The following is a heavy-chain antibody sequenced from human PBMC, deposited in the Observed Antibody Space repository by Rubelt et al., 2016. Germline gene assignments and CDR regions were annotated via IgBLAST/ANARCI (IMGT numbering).Heavy chain of an antibody. V-gene: IGHV4-34*01. J-gene: IGHJ4*02. CDR2: INHSGST. Sequence: QVQLQQWGAGLLKPSETLSLTCAVYGGSFSGYYWGWIRQPPGKGLEWIGEINHSGSTNYNPSLKSRVTKSEDTAKNHVSLKLGPVTAADTAVYYCARGKEGLGVTMMDYWGQGTLVTVSS. D-gene: IGHD3-22*01. CDR3: ARGKEGLGVTMMDY. CDR1: GGSFSGYY.